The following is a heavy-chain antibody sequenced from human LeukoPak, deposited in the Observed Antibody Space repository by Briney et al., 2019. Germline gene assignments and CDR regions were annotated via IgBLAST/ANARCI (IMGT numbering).Heavy chain of an antibody. V-gene: IGHV3-21*01. D-gene: IGHD3-16*01. Sequence: GGSLRLSCAASGFTFSSYSMNWVRQAPGKGLEWVSSISSSSSNIYYADSVKGRFTISRDNAKNSLYLQMNSLRAEDTAVYYCATNSRFMITFGGVPYYMDVWGKGTTVTVSS. CDR3: ATNSRFMITFGGVPYYMDV. J-gene: IGHJ6*03. CDR1: GFTFSSYS. CDR2: ISSSSSNI.